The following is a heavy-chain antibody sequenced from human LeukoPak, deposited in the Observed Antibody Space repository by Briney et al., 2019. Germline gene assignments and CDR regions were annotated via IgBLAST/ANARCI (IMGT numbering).Heavy chain of an antibody. J-gene: IGHJ2*01. V-gene: IGHV4-34*01. CDR3: ARVTGGGNVAYWYFDL. CDR2: IHHAGDT. Sequence: SGTLSLTCGVDGGSFTASYWSWIRQSPGKGLEWIGEIHHAGDTTYNPSLKSRVTISLDIYKAQFSLNLKSVTAADTAVYYCARVTGGGNVAYWYFDLWGRGTLVTVSS. D-gene: IGHD4-23*01. CDR1: GGSFTASY.